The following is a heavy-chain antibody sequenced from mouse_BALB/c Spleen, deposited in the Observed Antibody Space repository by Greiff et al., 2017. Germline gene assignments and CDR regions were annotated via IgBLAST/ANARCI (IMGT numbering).Heavy chain of an antibody. CDR3: ARHQKGFYFDY. CDR1: GFTFSSYT. Sequence: DVKLVESGGGLVQPGGSLKLSCAASGFTFSSYTMSWVRQTPEKRLEWVAYISNGGGSTYYPDTVKGRFTISRDNAKNTLYLQMSSLKSEDTAMYYCARHQKGFYFDYWGQGTTLTVSS. CDR2: ISNGGGST. V-gene: IGHV5-12-2*01. J-gene: IGHJ2*01.